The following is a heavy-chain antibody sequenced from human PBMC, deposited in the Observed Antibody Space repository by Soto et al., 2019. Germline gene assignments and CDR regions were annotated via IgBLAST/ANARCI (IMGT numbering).Heavy chain of an antibody. D-gene: IGHD3-10*01. CDR1: GFTFSSYA. CDR2: ISGNGGRT. V-gene: IGHV3-23*01. CDR3: ARSSGGSGKLWNYYGMDV. Sequence: PGGSLRLSCAASGFTFSSYAMSWVRQAPWKGLEWVSAISGNGGRTYYADSVKGRFTISRDNSKNTLYLQMNSLRAEDTAVYYCARSSGGSGKLWNYYGMDVWGQGTTVTVSS. J-gene: IGHJ6*02.